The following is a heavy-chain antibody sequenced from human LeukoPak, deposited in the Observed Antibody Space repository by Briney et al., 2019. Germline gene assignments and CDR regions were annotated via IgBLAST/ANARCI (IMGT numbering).Heavy chain of an antibody. Sequence: ASVKVSCKASGYTFTSYYMHWVRQAPGQGLEWMGIINPSGGSTSYAQKFQGRVTMTRDMSTSTAYMELSRLRSDDTAVYYCARIVLEGSGSWTPIEDYWGQGTLVTVSS. CDR3: ARIVLEGSGSWTPIEDY. CDR1: GYTFTSYY. V-gene: IGHV1-46*01. J-gene: IGHJ4*02. CDR2: INPSGGST. D-gene: IGHD1-26*01.